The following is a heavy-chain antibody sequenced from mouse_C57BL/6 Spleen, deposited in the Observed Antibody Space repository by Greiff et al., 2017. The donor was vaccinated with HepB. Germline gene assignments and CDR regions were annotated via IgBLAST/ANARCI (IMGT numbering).Heavy chain of an antibody. CDR2: IDPSDSYT. D-gene: IGHD4-1*01. V-gene: IGHV1-69*01. CDR3: ARGELTGTSWFAY. J-gene: IGHJ3*01. CDR1: GYTFTSYW. Sequence: QVQLQQPGAELVMPGASVKLSCKASGYTFTSYWMHWVKQRPGQGLEWIGEIDPSDSYTNYNQKFKGKSTLTVDKSSSTAYMQLSSLTSEDSAVYYWARGELTGTSWFAYWGQGTLVTISA.